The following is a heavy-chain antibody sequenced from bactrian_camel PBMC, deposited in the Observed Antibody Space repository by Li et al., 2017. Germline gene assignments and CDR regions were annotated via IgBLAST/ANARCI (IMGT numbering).Heavy chain of an antibody. CDR2: IENDGTT. D-gene: IGHD7*01. J-gene: IGHJ4*01. CDR1: ADAIAGSC. CDR3: AAGGHPTSAYPLAGKLGRCSHVYDY. V-gene: IGHV3S53*01. Sequence: VQLVESGGASVQAGESLTLACEASADAIAGSCMGWFRQAPGKGREGVAAIENDGTTTYADSAKGRFSISLDTAKNTMYLQMNSLKPEDTALYTCAAGGHPTSAYPLAGKLGRCSHVYDYWGEGTQVTVS.